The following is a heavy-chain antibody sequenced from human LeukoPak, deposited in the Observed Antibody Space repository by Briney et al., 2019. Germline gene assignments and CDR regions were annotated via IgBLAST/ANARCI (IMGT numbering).Heavy chain of an antibody. CDR1: GYTFTSYG. CDR3: ARSESKFIAVAGTVGY. Sequence: ASVKVSCKASGYTFTSYGISWVRQAPGQGLEWLGWISAYNGNTNYAQKLQGRVTMTTDTSTSTAHMELRSLRSDDTAVYYCARSESKFIAVAGTVGYWGQGTLVTVSS. V-gene: IGHV1-18*01. CDR2: ISAYNGNT. J-gene: IGHJ4*02. D-gene: IGHD6-19*01.